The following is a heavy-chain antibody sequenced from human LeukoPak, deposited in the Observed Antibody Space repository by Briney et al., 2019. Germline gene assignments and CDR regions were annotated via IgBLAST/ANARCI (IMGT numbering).Heavy chain of an antibody. J-gene: IGHJ3*02. CDR2: IRYDGSNK. Sequence: PGGSLRLSCAASGFTFSSYGMHWVRQAPGKGLEWVAFIRYDGSNKYYADSVKGRFTISRDNSKNTLYLQMNSLRAEDTAVYYCAKVANYHRSNDAFGIWGQGTMVTVSS. CDR1: GFTFSSYG. D-gene: IGHD5-24*01. V-gene: IGHV3-30*02. CDR3: AKVANYHRSNDAFGI.